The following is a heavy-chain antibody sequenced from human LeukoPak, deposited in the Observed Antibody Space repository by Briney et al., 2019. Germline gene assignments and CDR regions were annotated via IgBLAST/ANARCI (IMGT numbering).Heavy chain of an antibody. CDR1: GGSVSSSFYY. Sequence: PSETLSLTCTVSGGSVSSSFYYWGWIRQPPGKGLEWIGSIYYSGSTYYNPSLKSRVTISVDTSKNQFSLKLSSVTAADTAVYYCATGLGPYYFDYWGQGTLVTVSS. CDR2: IYYSGST. D-gene: IGHD3-16*01. V-gene: IGHV4-39*01. CDR3: ATGLGPYYFDY. J-gene: IGHJ4*02.